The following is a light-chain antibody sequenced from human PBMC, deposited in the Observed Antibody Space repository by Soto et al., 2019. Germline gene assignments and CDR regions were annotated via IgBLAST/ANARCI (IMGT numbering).Light chain of an antibody. CDR1: PSVSNS. CDR3: QQYGSFPWT. J-gene: IGKJ1*01. CDR2: DAS. Sequence: ESVLTQSPATLSLSPGERATLSCRASPSVSNSLAWYQHKPGQAPRLLIYDASNRATGVPTRFSGSGSGTDFTLTISSLEPEDFAVYYCQQYGSFPWTFGQGTKVDFK. V-gene: IGKV3-11*01.